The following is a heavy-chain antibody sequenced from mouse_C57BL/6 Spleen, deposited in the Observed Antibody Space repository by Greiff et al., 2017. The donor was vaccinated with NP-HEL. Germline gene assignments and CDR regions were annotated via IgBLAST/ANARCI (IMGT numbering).Heavy chain of an antibody. J-gene: IGHJ4*01. Sequence: EVQRVESGPGLVKPSQSLSLTCSVTGYSITSGYYWNWIRQFPGNKLEWMGYISYDGSNNYNPSLKNRISITRDTSKNQFFLKLNSVTTEDTATYYCARAGYGNYDAMDYWGQGTSVTVSS. CDR1: GYSITSGYY. D-gene: IGHD2-10*02. CDR3: ARAGYGNYDAMDY. CDR2: ISYDGSN. V-gene: IGHV3-6*01.